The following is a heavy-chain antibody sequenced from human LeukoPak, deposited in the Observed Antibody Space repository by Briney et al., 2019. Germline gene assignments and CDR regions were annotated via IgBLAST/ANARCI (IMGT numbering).Heavy chain of an antibody. J-gene: IGHJ4*02. CDR3: ARDSYGGQNYFDY. V-gene: IGHV1-69*13. CDR1: GGTFSSYA. Sequence: ASVKVSCKASGGTFSSYAISWVRQAPGLGLEWMGGIIPIFGTANYAQKFQGRVTITADESTSTAYMELSSLRSEDTAVYYCARDSYGGQNYFDYWGQGTLVTVSS. D-gene: IGHD4-23*01. CDR2: IIPIFGTA.